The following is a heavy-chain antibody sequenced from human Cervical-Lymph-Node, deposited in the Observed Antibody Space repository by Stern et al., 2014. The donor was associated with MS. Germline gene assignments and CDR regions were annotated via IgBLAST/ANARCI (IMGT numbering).Heavy chain of an antibody. Sequence: QVTLKESGPALVQPTETLTLTCDFSGFSLNTGTMSVAWIRQAPGKALEWIAVIDGDYDKFYSSSLKTRLTLSKDPSKNQVVLTMTKVSPVDTATYYCARMRGANPHYFDHWGQGILVVVSS. J-gene: IGHJ4*02. CDR2: IDGDYDK. CDR3: ARMRGANPHYFDH. CDR1: GFSLNTGTMS. V-gene: IGHV2-70*04. D-gene: IGHD2-8*01.